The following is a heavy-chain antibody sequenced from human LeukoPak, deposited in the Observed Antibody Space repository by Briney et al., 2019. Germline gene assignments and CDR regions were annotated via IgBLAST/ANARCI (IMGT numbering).Heavy chain of an antibody. D-gene: IGHD7-27*01. V-gene: IGHV4-59*01. CDR2: IYYSGST. CDR3: ASQSGVHDAFDI. CDR1: GGSISSYY. Sequence: SETLSLTCTVSGGSISSYYWSWIRQPPGKGLEWIGYIYYSGSTNYNPSLKSRVTISVDTPKNQFSLKLSSVTAADTAVYYCASQSGVHDAFDIWGQGTMVTVSS. J-gene: IGHJ3*02.